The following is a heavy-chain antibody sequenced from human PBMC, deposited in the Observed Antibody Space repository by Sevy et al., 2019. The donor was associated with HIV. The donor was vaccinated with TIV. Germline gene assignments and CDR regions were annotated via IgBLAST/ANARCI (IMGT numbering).Heavy chain of an antibody. CDR2: ISSSSSYI. Sequence: GGSLRLSCAASGFTFSSYSMNWVRQAPGKGLEWVSSISSSSSYIYYADSVKGRFTISRDNAKNSLYLQMNSLRAEDTAVYYCARDSSGGIQLWWDFHYWGQGTLVTVSS. J-gene: IGHJ4*02. D-gene: IGHD5-18*01. CDR1: GFTFSSYS. CDR3: ARDSSGGIQLWWDFHY. V-gene: IGHV3-21*01.